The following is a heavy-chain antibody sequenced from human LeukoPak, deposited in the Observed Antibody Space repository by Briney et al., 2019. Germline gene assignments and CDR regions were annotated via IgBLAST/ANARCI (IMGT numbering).Heavy chain of an antibody. D-gene: IGHD6-25*01. CDR1: GFTFSSYSM. CDR2: IYRDGST. CDR3: ARCGAYAIDV. Sequence: GSLRLSCAASGFTFSSYSMNWVRQPPGKGLEWIWEIYRDGSTNYNPSLKSRVTISVDKSKNQFSLKLSPLTAADTAVYYCARCGAYAIDVWGQGTMVTVSS. J-gene: IGHJ3*01. V-gene: IGHV4-4*02.